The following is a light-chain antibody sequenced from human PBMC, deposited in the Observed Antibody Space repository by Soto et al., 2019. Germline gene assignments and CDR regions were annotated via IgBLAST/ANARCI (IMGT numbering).Light chain of an antibody. CDR3: QQLRMYTST. J-gene: IGKJ4*01. V-gene: IGKV1-9*01. Sequence: IQLTQSPSSLSASVGDRVTITCRASQDIAIYLAWYQQKPGEAPKLLIYAASTLYGGVPSRFSGSGSGTDFALTITSLQAEDFATYYCQQLRMYTSTFGGGTKV. CDR1: QDIAIY. CDR2: AAS.